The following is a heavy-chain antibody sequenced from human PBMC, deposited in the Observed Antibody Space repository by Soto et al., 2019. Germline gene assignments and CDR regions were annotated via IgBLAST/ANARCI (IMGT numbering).Heavy chain of an antibody. CDR3: ARDAGATGVFDY. V-gene: IGHV3-33*01. J-gene: IGHJ4*02. CDR1: GFTFSSYG. Sequence: QVQLVESGGGVVQPGRSLRLSCAASGFTFSSYGMHWVRQAPGKGLEWVAVIWYDGSNKYYADSVKGRFTISRDNSKNTLYLQMNSLRAEDTAVYYCARDAGATGVFDYRGQGTLVTVSS. D-gene: IGHD3-10*01. CDR2: IWYDGSNK.